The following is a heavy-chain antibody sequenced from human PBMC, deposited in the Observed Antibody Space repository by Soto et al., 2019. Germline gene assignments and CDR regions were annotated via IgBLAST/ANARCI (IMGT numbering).Heavy chain of an antibody. V-gene: IGHV1-69*06. CDR2: IMPVFGTA. CDR3: ARGLDQPPVGLYFDT. J-gene: IGHJ4*02. D-gene: IGHD1-26*01. Sequence: QVQLVQSGAEVKKPGSSVKVSCKASGGTFNSYIVNWVRQAPGQGLEWMGGIMPVFGTAKYAQKFQDRVTITADKSTSTAYMELRGLKSEDTAVYYCARGLDQPPVGLYFDTWGQGTLVTVTS. CDR1: GGTFNSYI.